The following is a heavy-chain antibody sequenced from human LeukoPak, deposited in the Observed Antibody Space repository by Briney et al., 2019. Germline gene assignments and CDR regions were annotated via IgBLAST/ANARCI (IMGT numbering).Heavy chain of an antibody. CDR2: IWYDGSNK. V-gene: IGHV3-33*01. CDR1: GFTFSSYG. Sequence: GRSLRVSCAASGFTFSSYGMHWVRKAPGKGLEWVAVIWYDGSNKYYADSVKGRFTISRDNSKNTLYLQMNRLRAEDTAVYYCAGSIAVAGTIDYWGQGTLVTVSS. CDR3: AGSIAVAGTIDY. D-gene: IGHD6-19*01. J-gene: IGHJ4*02.